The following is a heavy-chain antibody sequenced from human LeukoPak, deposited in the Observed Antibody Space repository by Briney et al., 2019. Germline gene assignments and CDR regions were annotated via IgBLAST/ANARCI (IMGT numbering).Heavy chain of an antibody. CDR2: ISWNSGSI. V-gene: IGHV3-9*03. CDR3: ARAPYDILTGFPLDY. D-gene: IGHD3-9*01. Sequence: PGRSLRLSCAASGFTFDDYAMHWVRHAPGKGLEWVSGISWNSGSIGYADSVKGRFTISRDNAKNSLYLQMNSLRAEDMALYYCARAPYDILTGFPLDYWGQGTLVTVSS. CDR1: GFTFDDYA. J-gene: IGHJ4*02.